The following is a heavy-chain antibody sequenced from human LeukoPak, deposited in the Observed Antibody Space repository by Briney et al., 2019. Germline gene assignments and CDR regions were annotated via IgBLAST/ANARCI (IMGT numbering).Heavy chain of an antibody. D-gene: IGHD3-10*01. Sequence: SETLSLTCAVSGYSISSGYYWGWIRQPPGKGLEWIGSIYHSGSTYNNPSLKSRVTMSVDTSKNQFSLKLSSVTAADTAVYYCARHVYRGTCYFDYWGQGTLVTVS. CDR1: GYSISSGYY. CDR3: ARHVYRGTCYFDY. J-gene: IGHJ4*03. CDR2: IYHSGST. V-gene: IGHV4-38-2*01.